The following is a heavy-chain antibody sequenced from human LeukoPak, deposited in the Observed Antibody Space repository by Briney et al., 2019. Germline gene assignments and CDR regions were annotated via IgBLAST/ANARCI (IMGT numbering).Heavy chain of an antibody. Sequence: GGSLRLSCAGSGFTFSTYWMVWVRQAPGKGLVWVSRIDSDGNNPTYADSVKGRFTISRDNAKNTLYLQMDDLRVEDTAVYYCVRADFVHHWGQGTLVTVSS. CDR2: IDSDGNNP. CDR1: GFTFSTYW. CDR3: VRADFVHH. V-gene: IGHV3-74*01. D-gene: IGHD3-10*02. J-gene: IGHJ5*02.